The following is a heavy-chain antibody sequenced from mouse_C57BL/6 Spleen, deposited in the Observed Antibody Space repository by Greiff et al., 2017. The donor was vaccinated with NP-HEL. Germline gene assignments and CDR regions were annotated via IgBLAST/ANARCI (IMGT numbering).Heavy chain of an antibody. CDR3: VRQIYYDYDSAMDY. V-gene: IGHV10-1*01. CDR2: IRSKSNNYAT. CDR1: GFSFNTYA. J-gene: IGHJ4*01. D-gene: IGHD2-4*01. Sequence: GGGLVQPKGSLKLSCAASGFSFNTYAMNWVRQAPGKGLEWVARIRSKSNNYATYYADSVKDRFTISRDDSESMLYLQMNNLKTEDTAMYYCVRQIYYDYDSAMDYWGQGTSVTVSS.